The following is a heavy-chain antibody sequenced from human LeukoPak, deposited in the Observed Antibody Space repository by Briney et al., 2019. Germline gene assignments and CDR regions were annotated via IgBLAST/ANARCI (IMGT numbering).Heavy chain of an antibody. Sequence: ASVKVSCKASGYAFTGYYMHWVRQAPGQGLEWMGWINPNSGGTNYAQKFQGWVTMTRDTSISTAYMELSRLRSDDTAVYYCARGYSSGWPPISPLDYWGRGTLVTVSS. CDR2: INPNSGGT. D-gene: IGHD6-19*01. CDR1: GYAFTGYY. J-gene: IGHJ4*02. V-gene: IGHV1-2*04. CDR3: ARGYSSGWPPISPLDY.